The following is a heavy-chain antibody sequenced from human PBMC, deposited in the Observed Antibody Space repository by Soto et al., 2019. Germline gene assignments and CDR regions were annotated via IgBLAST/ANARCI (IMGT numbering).Heavy chain of an antibody. Sequence: QVQLVQSGAEVKKPGSSVKVSCKASGGTFSSYTISWVRQAPGQGLEWMGRIIPILGIANYAQKFQGRVTITADKSTSTAYMELSSLRSEDTAVYYGARRWFGTINDAFDIWGQLTMVTVSS. CDR2: IIPILGIA. CDR3: ARRWFGTINDAFDI. V-gene: IGHV1-69*02. D-gene: IGHD3-10*01. CDR1: GGTFSSYT. J-gene: IGHJ3*02.